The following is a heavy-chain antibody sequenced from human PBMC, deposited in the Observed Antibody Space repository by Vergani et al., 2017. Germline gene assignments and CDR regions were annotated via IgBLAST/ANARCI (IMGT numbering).Heavy chain of an antibody. CDR1: GFTFSDYY. CDR2: ISGSGGST. J-gene: IGHJ1*01. D-gene: IGHD2-2*01. CDR3: AKEGCSSTSCYQYFQH. V-gene: IGHV3-23*04. Sequence: VQLVESGGGLVKPGGSLRLSCAASGFTFSDYYMSWIRQAPGKGLEWVSAISGSGGSTYYADSVKGRFTISRDNSKNTLYLQMNSLRAEDTAVYYCAKEGCSSTSCYQYFQHWGQGTLVTVSS.